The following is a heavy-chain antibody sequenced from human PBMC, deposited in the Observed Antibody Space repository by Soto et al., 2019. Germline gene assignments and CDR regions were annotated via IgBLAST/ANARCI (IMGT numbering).Heavy chain of an antibody. CDR2: IYYSGST. J-gene: IGHJ6*01. V-gene: IGHV4-31*03. CDR3: ARDQVSVVPAAMWSRYYGMDV. D-gene: IGHD2-2*01. CDR1: GGSISSGGYY. Sequence: SETLSLTCTVSGGSISSGGYYWSWIRQHPGKGLEWIGYIYYSGSTYYNPSLKSRVTISVDTSQKQFSLKLSSLTAADTAVYYCARDQVSVVPAAMWSRYYGMDVWGQGTTVTVSS.